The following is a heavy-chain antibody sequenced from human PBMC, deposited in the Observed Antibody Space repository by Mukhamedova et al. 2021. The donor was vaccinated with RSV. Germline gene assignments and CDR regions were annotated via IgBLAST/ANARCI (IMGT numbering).Heavy chain of an antibody. D-gene: IGHD2-2*01. CDR3: ARVVRNQLLKSIWLDP. CDR2: IYYSGST. Sequence: GKGLEWIGYIYYSGSTNYNPSLKSRVTISVDTSKNQFSLKLSSVTAADTAVYYCARVVRNQLLKSIWLDPWGQGTLVTVSS. V-gene: IGHV4-59*13. J-gene: IGHJ5*02.